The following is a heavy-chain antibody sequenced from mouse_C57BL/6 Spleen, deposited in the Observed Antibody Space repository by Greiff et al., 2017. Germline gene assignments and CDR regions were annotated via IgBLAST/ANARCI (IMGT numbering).Heavy chain of an antibody. CDR2: IHPNSGST. V-gene: IGHV1-64*01. CDR1: GYTFTSYW. Sequence: QVQLKQPGAELVKPGASVKLSCKASGYTFTSYWMHWVKQRPGQGLEWIGMIHPNSGSTNYNEKFKSKATLTVDKSSSTAYMQLSSLTSEDSAVYYCARSESLLFYFDYWGQGTTLTVSS. CDR3: ARSESLLFYFDY. D-gene: IGHD2-10*01. J-gene: IGHJ2*01.